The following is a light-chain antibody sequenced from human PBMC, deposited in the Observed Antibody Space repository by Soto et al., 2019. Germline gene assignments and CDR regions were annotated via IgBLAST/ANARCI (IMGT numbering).Light chain of an antibody. Sequence: DIQMTQSPSTLSASVGDRVTITCRASQSISRWLDWYQQKPGKAPKLLIYKASSLESGVPSRFSGSGSGTEFTLTISSLQPDDFATYYCQQYNSYSTWTFGQGTKVEIK. V-gene: IGKV1-5*03. J-gene: IGKJ1*01. CDR2: KAS. CDR1: QSISRW. CDR3: QQYNSYSTWT.